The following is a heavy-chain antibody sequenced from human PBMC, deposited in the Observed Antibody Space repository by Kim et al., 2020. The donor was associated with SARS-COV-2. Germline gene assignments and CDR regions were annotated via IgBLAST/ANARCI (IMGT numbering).Heavy chain of an antibody. Sequence: NPSHKSRVTISVDTSKNQFSLKLSSVTAADTAVYYCARDALYGSAPGIDYWGQGTLVTVSS. D-gene: IGHD3-10*01. CDR3: ARDALYGSAPGIDY. V-gene: IGHV4-39*07. J-gene: IGHJ4*02.